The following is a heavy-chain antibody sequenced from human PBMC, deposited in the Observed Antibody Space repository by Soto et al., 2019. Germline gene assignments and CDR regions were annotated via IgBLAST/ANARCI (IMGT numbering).Heavy chain of an antibody. D-gene: IGHD1-26*01. CDR2: IYYSGST. CDR3: ARGSGSYYAY. V-gene: IGHV4-59*01. J-gene: IGHJ4*02. Sequence: SETLSLTCTVSGGSISSYYWSWIRQPPGKGPEWIGYIYYSGSTNYNPSLKSRVTISIDTSKNQFSLKLSSVTAADTAVYYCARGSGSYYAYWGQGTLVTVSS. CDR1: GGSISSYY.